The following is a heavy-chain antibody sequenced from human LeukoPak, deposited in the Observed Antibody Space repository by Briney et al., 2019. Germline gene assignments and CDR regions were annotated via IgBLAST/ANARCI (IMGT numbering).Heavy chain of an antibody. D-gene: IGHD6-19*01. J-gene: IGHJ4*02. Sequence: ASVKVSCKASGYTFTAYYMHWVRPAPGQGLEWMGWINPNSGGTNYAQKFQGRVTMTRDTSISTAYMELSRLRSDDTAVYYCASHPGIAVLLDYWGQGTLVTVSS. CDR3: ASHPGIAVLLDY. V-gene: IGHV1-2*02. CDR2: INPNSGGT. CDR1: GYTFTAYY.